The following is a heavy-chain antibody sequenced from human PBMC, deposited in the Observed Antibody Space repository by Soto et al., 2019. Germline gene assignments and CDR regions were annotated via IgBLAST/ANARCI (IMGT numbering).Heavy chain of an antibody. Sequence: VGSLRLSCAASGFTFNIYGMHWVRQAPDKGLEWVALISYDGSNQYYADSVKGRFTISRDNSKNTLFLQMNSLRADDTAVYYCAKDQVSGKGSFDSCGQGTLVTVSS. CDR3: AKDQVSGKGSFDS. CDR2: ISYDGSNQ. V-gene: IGHV3-30*18. CDR1: GFTFNIYG. J-gene: IGHJ4*02.